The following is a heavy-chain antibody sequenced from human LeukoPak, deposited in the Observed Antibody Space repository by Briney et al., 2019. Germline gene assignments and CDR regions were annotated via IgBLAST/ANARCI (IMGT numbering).Heavy chain of an antibody. D-gene: IGHD6-13*01. CDR2: ISWNSGNI. J-gene: IGHJ6*02. Sequence: PGRCLRLSRAASGFTFDVYAMHWVRHAPGKGLECVSGISWNSGNIGYADSVRGRFTISRDNAKNSLYLQMNSLRAEDTALYYCAAAAGNDYYYYGMDVWGQGTTVTVSS. V-gene: IGHV3-9*01. CDR1: GFTFDVYA. CDR3: AAAAGNDYYYYGMDV.